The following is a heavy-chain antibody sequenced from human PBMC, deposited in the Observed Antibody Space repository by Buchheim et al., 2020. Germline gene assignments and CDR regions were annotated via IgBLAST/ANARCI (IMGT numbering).Heavy chain of an antibody. CDR3: AIATDLVNPANPTFDS. J-gene: IGHJ4*02. CDR2: VNPNGGAT. V-gene: IGHV1-2*02. CDR1: EYTRHH. D-gene: IGHD5-12*01. Sequence: QGQLVQSGAEVKTPGASVKVSCKTSEYTRHHTHWLRQAPGQELEWVGSVNPNGGATNYAQRFQGRVAMTWDTSTRTTYMELSSLTSDDTAVFYCAIATDLVNPANPTFDSWGQGTL.